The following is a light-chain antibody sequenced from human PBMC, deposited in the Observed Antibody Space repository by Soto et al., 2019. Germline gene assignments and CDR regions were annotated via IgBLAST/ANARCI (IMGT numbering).Light chain of an antibody. Sequence: QSALTQPPSVSGTPGQRVTISCSGGSSNIGSGTVNWYQQLPGTAPKLLIYNNNQRPSGVPDRFSGSKSGTSGSLAISGLKSEDEADYCCASSDDRLTGLSVVGPGTKVTVL. CDR2: NNN. J-gene: IGLJ1*01. V-gene: IGLV1-44*01. CDR3: ASSDDRLTGLSV. CDR1: SSNIGSGT.